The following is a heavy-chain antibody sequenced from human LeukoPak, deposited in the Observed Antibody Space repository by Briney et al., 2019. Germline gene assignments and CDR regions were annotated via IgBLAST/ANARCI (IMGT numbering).Heavy chain of an antibody. V-gene: IGHV3-30-3*01. CDR2: ISYDGSNK. CDR3: ARDYYGSGSYGLFHH. J-gene: IGHJ1*01. CDR1: GFTFSSYA. D-gene: IGHD3-10*01. Sequence: PGGSLRLSCAASGFTFSSYAMHWVRQAPGKGLERVAVISYDGSNKYYADSVKGRFTISRDNSKTTLYLQMNSLRAEDTAVYYCARDYYGSGSYGLFHHWGQGTLVTVSS.